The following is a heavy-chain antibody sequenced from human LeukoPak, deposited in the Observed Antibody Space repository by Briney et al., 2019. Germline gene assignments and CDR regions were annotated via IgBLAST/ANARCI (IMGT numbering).Heavy chain of an antibody. J-gene: IGHJ6*03. D-gene: IGHD6-19*01. CDR3: ARAGWPMYYYYMDV. V-gene: IGHV1-2*02. CDR1: GYTFTGYF. Sequence: ASVKVSCKASGYTFTGYFMRWVRQAPGQGLEWMGWINPNSGGANYAQKFQGRVTMTRDTSISTAYMELSRLTSDDTAVYYCARAGWPMYYYYMDVWGKGTTVTISS. CDR2: INPNSGGA.